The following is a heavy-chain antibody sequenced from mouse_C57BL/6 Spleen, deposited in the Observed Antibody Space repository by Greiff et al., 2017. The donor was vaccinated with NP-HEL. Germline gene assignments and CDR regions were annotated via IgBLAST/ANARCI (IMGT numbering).Heavy chain of an antibody. CDR3: ARTYDYEPWFAY. Sequence: VQLQQPGAELVMPGASVKLSCKASGYTFTSYWMHWVKQRPGQGLEWIGEIDPSDSYTNYNQKFKGKSTLTVDKSSSTAYMQLSSLTSEDSAVYYCARTYDYEPWFAYWGQGTLVTVSA. CDR1: GYTFTSYW. D-gene: IGHD2-4*01. V-gene: IGHV1-69*01. J-gene: IGHJ3*01. CDR2: IDPSDSYT.